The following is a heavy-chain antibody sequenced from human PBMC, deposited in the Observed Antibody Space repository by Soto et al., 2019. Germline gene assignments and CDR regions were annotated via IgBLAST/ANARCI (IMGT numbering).Heavy chain of an antibody. CDR2: INHSGST. D-gene: IGHD6-13*01. CDR3: ARVGQQLVRHYYYGMDV. CDR1: GGSFSGYY. J-gene: IGHJ6*02. V-gene: IGHV4-34*01. Sequence: SETLSLTCAVYGGSFSGYYWSWIRQPPGKGLEWIGEINHSGSTNYNPSLKSRVTISVGTSKNQFSLKLSSVTAADTAVYYCARVGQQLVRHYYYGMDVWGQGTTVTVSS.